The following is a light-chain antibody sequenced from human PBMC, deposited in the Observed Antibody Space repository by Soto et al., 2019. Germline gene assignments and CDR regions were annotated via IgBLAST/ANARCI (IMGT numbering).Light chain of an antibody. CDR2: STF. CDR3: QQYHTSPRT. Sequence: IVLTQSPDTLSLSPGERATLSCRASQSILSSYFSWYQQKPGQAPRLLIFSTFRRADGIPDRFSGSGSGTDFTLNISRLDHEDFAVYYCQQYHTSPRTFGQGTRLDLK. CDR1: QSILSSY. V-gene: IGKV3-20*01. J-gene: IGKJ2*01.